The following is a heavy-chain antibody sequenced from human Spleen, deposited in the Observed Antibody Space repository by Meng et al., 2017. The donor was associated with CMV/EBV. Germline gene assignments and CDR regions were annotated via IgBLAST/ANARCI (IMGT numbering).Heavy chain of an antibody. CDR2: ISYSSGYI. D-gene: IGHD1-26*01. Sequence: GGSLRLSCSASGFTFTNYNMNWVRQTPGKGLEWVSSISYSSGYIYYADSVNGRFTIPRDNAKNSVFLEMNGLRAEDTGVYYCARDASLQGSDYYFDQWGQGTLVTVSS. CDR1: GFTFTNYN. J-gene: IGHJ4*02. CDR3: ARDASLQGSDYYFDQ. V-gene: IGHV3-21*01.